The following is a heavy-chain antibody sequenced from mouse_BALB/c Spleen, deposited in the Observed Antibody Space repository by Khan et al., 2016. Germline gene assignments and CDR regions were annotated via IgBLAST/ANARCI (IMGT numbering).Heavy chain of an antibody. Sequence: VQLQQSGPELVKPGASVKVSCKASGSAFNSSNMYWVKQSHGKSLEWIGFIDPYNGGTSYSQKFKGQATLTVDKSSSTAYMHLNSLTSEDSAVYYCTREEITTVVAKDLGYWGHRTTLTVSS. CDR3: TREEITTVVAKDLGY. CDR2: IDPYNGGT. D-gene: IGHD1-1*01. CDR1: GSAFNSSN. V-gene: IGHV1S135*01. J-gene: IGHJ2*01.